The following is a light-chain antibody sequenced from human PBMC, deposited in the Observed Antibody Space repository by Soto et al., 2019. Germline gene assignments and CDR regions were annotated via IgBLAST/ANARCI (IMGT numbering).Light chain of an antibody. Sequence: QSALTQPASVSGSPGQSITISCTGTSSDVGGYNYVSWYQQHPGKAPKLIIYEVSNRPSGVSNRFSGSKSGNTASLTISGLQAADEADYYCSSYTSSSTPVVFGTGTKLTVL. CDR1: SSDVGGYNY. V-gene: IGLV2-14*01. J-gene: IGLJ1*01. CDR2: EVS. CDR3: SSYTSSSTPVV.